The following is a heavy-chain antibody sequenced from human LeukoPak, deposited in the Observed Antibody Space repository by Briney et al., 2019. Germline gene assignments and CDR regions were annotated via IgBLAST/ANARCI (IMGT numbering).Heavy chain of an antibody. D-gene: IGHD2-21*02. CDR3: ARDCGGDCYSVFDY. CDR2: IYSGGST. CDR1: GFTVSSNY. V-gene: IGHV3-66*01. J-gene: IGHJ4*02. Sequence: PGGSLRLSCAASGFTVSSNYMSWVRQAPGKGLEWVXVIYSGGSTYYADSVKGRFTISRDNSKNTLYLQMNSLRAEDTAVYYCARDCGGDCYSVFDYWGQGTLVTVSS.